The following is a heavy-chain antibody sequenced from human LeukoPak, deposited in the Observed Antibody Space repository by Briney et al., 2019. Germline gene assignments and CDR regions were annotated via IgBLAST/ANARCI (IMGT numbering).Heavy chain of an antibody. J-gene: IGHJ5*02. Sequence: GGSLILSCAASGFTFSNYWMSWVRQAPGKGLEWVANIKQDGSEKYYVDSVKGRFTISRDNAKNSLYLQMNSLRAGDTAVYYCARGMATVTTEGWFDPWGQGTLVTVSS. CDR3: ARGMATVTTEGWFDP. V-gene: IGHV3-7*04. CDR1: GFTFSNYW. CDR2: IKQDGSEK. D-gene: IGHD4-17*01.